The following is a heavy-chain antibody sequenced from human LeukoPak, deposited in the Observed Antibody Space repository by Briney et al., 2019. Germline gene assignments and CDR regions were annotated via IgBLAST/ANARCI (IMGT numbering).Heavy chain of an antibody. J-gene: IGHJ6*03. CDR1: GGSFSGYY. V-gene: IGHV4-34*01. D-gene: IGHD7-27*01. CDR3: ARAVLGRYYYYYYMDV. Sequence: SETLSLTCAVYGGSFSGYYWSWIRQPPGKGLEWIGEINHSGSTNYNPSLKSRVTISADTSKNQFSLKLSSVTAADTAVYYCARAVLGRYYYYYYMDVWGKGTTVTVSS. CDR2: INHSGST.